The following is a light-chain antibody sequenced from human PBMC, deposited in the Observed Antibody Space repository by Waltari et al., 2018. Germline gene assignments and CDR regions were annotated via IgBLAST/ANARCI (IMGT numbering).Light chain of an antibody. CDR3: QVWDNSGV. Sequence: SYVLTQPPSVSVAPGQTARIPCEGTNRKIVNWYRQRPGQAPGLVVSDDGDRPSGIPERFSGSTSETTATLTISRVEAGDEADYYCQVWDNSGVFGTGTKVTVL. CDR2: DDG. V-gene: IGLV3-21*02. CDR1: NRKI. J-gene: IGLJ1*01.